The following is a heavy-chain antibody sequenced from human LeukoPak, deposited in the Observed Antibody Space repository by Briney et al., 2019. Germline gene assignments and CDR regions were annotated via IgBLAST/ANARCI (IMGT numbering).Heavy chain of an antibody. D-gene: IGHD3-16*01. V-gene: IGHV1-2*02. CDR3: ARDREGAAPDY. CDR2: INPNNGGT. J-gene: IGHJ4*02. CDR1: GYTFTGYY. Sequence: ASVKVSCKASGYTFTGYYMHWVRRAPGQGLEWMGWINPNNGGTNYAQKFQGRVTMTRDTSITTAYMELSRLRSDDTALYFCARDREGAAPDYWGQGTLVTVSS.